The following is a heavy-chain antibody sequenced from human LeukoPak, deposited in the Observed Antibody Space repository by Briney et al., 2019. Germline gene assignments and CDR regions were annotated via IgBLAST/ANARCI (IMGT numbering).Heavy chain of an antibody. CDR2: IYPGDSDT. J-gene: IGHJ3*02. CDR3: ARQATLLWFGEFVPDAFDI. CDR1: GYSFTSYW. V-gene: IGHV5-51*01. Sequence: GESLKISCKGSGYSFTSYWIGWVRQMPGKGLEWMGIIYPGDSDTRYSPSFQGQVTISADKSISTAYLQWSSLKASDTAMYYCARQATLLWFGEFVPDAFDIWGQGTMVTVSS. D-gene: IGHD3-10*01.